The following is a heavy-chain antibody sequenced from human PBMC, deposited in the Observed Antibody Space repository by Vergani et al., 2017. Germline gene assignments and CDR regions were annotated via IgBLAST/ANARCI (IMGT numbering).Heavy chain of an antibody. Sequence: QVQLVQSGAEVKKPGASVKVSCKASGYTFTGYYMHWARQAPGQGLEWMGWINPNSGGTNYAQKFQGRVTMTRDTSISTAYMELSRLRSDDTAVYYCARRQALLYDFWSGDRGMDVWGKGTTVTVSS. CDR1: GYTFTGYY. D-gene: IGHD3-3*01. CDR3: ARRQALLYDFWSGDRGMDV. J-gene: IGHJ6*04. CDR2: INPNSGGT. V-gene: IGHV1-2*02.